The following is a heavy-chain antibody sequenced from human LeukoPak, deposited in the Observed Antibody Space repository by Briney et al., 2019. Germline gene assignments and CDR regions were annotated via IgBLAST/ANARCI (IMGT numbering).Heavy chain of an antibody. CDR1: GGSFSGYY. CDR2: INHSGST. D-gene: IGHD6-6*01. J-gene: IGHJ6*02. Sequence: PSETLSLTCAVYGGSFSGYYWSWIRQPPGKGLEWIGEINHSGSTNYNPSLKSRVTISVDTSKNQFSLKLSSVTAADTAVYYCARGSGVAARPSYYGMDVWGQGTTVTVSS. V-gene: IGHV4-34*01. CDR3: ARGSGVAARPSYYGMDV.